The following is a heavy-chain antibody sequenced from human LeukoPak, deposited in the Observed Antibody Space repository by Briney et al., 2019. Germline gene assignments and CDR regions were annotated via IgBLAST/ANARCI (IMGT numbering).Heavy chain of an antibody. V-gene: IGHV4-59*08. CDR1: GGSISSYY. J-gene: IGHJ4*02. Sequence: SETLSLTCTVSGGSISSYYWSWIRQPPGKGLEWIGYIYYSGSTYNPSLKSRVTISVDTSKNQFSLKVSSVTAADTAVYYCARHGGSYSLDYWGQGTLVTVSS. CDR3: ARHGGSYSLDY. D-gene: IGHD1-26*01. CDR2: IYYSGST.